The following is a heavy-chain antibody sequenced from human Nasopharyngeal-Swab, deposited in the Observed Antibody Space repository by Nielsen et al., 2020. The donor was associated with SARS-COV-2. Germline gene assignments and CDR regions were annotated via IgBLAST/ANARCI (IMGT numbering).Heavy chain of an antibody. Sequence: GESLKISCAASGFTFSSYGMHWVRQAPGKGLEWVAVISYDGSNKYYADSVKGRFTISRDNSKNMLYLQMNSLRAEDTAVYYCAKDRITMVVVVPDYWGQGTLVTVSS. CDR2: ISYDGSNK. CDR1: GFTFSSYG. J-gene: IGHJ4*02. CDR3: AKDRITMVVVVPDY. V-gene: IGHV3-30*18. D-gene: IGHD3-22*01.